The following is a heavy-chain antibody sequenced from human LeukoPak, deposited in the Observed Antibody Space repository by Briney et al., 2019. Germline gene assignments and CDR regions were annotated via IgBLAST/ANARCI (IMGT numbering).Heavy chain of an antibody. CDR1: GGSISSYY. D-gene: IGHD1-1*01. CDR2: IYTSGST. J-gene: IGHJ4*02. CDR3: ARGIDSTYHRVFDY. Sequence: SETLSLTCTVSGGSISSYYWSRIRQPAGKGLEWIGRIYTSGSTNYNPSLKSRVTMSVDTSKNQFSLKLSSVTAADTAVYYCARGIDSTYHRVFDYWGQGTLVTVSS. V-gene: IGHV4-4*07.